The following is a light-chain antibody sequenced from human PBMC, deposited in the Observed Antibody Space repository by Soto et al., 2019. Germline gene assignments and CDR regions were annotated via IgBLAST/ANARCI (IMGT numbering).Light chain of an antibody. Sequence: QSVLTQPPSASGTPGQRVTISCSGSFSNVGINTVNWYQQLPGTAPKLLIYSDNQRPSGVPDRFSGSKSGTSASLAISGLKSEDAADYYCASWDDSLNGVVFGGGTKVTV. CDR2: SDN. CDR3: ASWDDSLNGVV. CDR1: FSNVGINT. V-gene: IGLV1-44*01. J-gene: IGLJ2*01.